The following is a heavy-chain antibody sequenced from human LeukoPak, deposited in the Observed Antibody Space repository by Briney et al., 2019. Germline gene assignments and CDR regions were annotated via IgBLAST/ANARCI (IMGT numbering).Heavy chain of an antibody. D-gene: IGHD5-18*01. J-gene: IGHJ6*02. Sequence: GGSLRLSCAASGFTFSSFAMHWVRQAPGKGLEWVAVISYDGSSKYYADSVKGRFTISRDNSRNTLYLQMDSLRAEDTAVYYCARATGGYSYGYVYYGMDIWGQGTTATVSS. CDR2: ISYDGSSK. CDR3: ARATGGYSYGYVYYGMDI. CDR1: GFTFSSFA. V-gene: IGHV3-30*04.